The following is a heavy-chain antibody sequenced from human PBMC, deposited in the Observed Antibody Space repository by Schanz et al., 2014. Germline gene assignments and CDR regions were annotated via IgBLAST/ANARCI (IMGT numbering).Heavy chain of an antibody. Sequence: QVQLVQSGAEVKKPGASVKVSCQASGYTFTGYYMHWVRQVPGKGLVWMGQINPNSGAAIYAQNFQGRVTMTRDTSISTAYMELSRLRADDTAVYYCARGLVRYFDYWGQGTLVTVSS. CDR1: GYTFTGYY. D-gene: IGHD2-8*02. CDR2: INPNSGAA. CDR3: ARGLVRYFDY. V-gene: IGHV1-2*06. J-gene: IGHJ4*02.